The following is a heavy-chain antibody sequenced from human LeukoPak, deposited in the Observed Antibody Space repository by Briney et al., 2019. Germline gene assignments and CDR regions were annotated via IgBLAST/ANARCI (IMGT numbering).Heavy chain of an antibody. CDR2: TYYRSKWFI. J-gene: IGHJ4*02. CDR1: GDSFSSNSTA. D-gene: IGHD6-19*01. CDR3: TRSDCSSGRCPGFDN. Sequence: SQTFSLTCGISGDSFSSNSTAWDWIGQSPSRGLEWVGRTYYRSKWFINYAPSVKSRIIINPDTPKNQVSLQLNSVTPEDTAVYYCTRSDCSSGRCPGFDNWGQGTLVTVSS. V-gene: IGHV6-1*01.